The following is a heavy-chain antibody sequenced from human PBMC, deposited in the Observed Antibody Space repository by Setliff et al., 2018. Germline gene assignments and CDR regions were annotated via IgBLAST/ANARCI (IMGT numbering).Heavy chain of an antibody. J-gene: IGHJ3*01. D-gene: IGHD2-2*01. V-gene: IGHV5-51*01. CDR2: IYPGDSDT. CDR3: TRHEDRNKCTSSSCYRENDAFDV. CDR1: GYIFTNYW. Sequence: PGESLKTSCTASGYIFTNYWIGWVRQMPGKGLEWMGVIYPGDSDTRYSPSFQGQVTIPADKSINTAYLQWSSLKASDTAIYYCTRHEDRNKCTSSSCYRENDAFDVWGQGAMVTVSS.